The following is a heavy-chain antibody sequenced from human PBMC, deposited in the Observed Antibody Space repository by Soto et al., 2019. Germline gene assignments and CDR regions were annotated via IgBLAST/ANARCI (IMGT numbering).Heavy chain of an antibody. CDR2: IYWDDDK. CDR1: GFSLSTYHMG. CDR3: AHAGDYDLLTFDH. D-gene: IGHD4-17*01. V-gene: IGHV2-5*02. Sequence: QITLKESGPTLVRPAQTLTLTCDFSGFSLSTYHMGVAWIRQPPGKALEWLALIYWDDDKRYSPSLKDRLAISKDTSSNHVVLTITNMVPGDTATYFCAHAGDYDLLTFDHWGPGTLVTVSS. J-gene: IGHJ4*02.